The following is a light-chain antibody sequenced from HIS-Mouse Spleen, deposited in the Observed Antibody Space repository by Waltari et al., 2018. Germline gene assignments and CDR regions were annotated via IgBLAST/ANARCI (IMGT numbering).Light chain of an antibody. V-gene: IGLV3-21*03. J-gene: IGLJ1*01. CDR2: DDS. CDR3: QVWDSSSDHPYV. Sequence: SYVLTQPPSVSVAPGKTARITCGGNNIGSKSVHWYQQKPGQAPVLVVYDDSDRPSGIPERFDGSNSGNPATLTISRVEAGDEADYYCQVWDSSSDHPYVFGTGTKVTVL. CDR1: NIGSKS.